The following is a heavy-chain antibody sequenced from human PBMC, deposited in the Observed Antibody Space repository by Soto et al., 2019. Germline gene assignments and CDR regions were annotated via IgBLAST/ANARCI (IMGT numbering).Heavy chain of an antibody. CDR3: VSQRTTVPTQAYFDY. V-gene: IGHV4-39*01. D-gene: IGHD4-17*01. Sequence: SETLSLTCTVSGGSVTNSSYYWGWIRHSPGKGLEWIGSVYYRGRSYSKSSVKSRVTISVDTSKNRFSLSLNSVTASDTAVYFCVSQRTTVPTQAYFDYWGPGVLVTVSS. CDR1: GGSVTNSSYY. CDR2: VYYRGRS. J-gene: IGHJ4*02.